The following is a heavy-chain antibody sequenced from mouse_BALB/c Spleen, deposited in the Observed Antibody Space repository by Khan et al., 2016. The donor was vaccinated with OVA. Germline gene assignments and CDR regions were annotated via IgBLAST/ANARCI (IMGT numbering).Heavy chain of an antibody. V-gene: IGHV2-3*01. CDR1: GFSLSSNG. CDR3: AKFTPEYYSMDY. J-gene: IGHJ4*01. Sequence: QVQLKQSGPGLVAPSQSLSITCPVSGFSLSSNGVSWVRQPPGKGLAWLGVIWGDGRTNYHSTLKSRMIISKDNSKSQVFLKPNRLQTDDTATYYGAKFTPEYYSMDYGGQGTSVTVSS. CDR2: IWGDGRT. D-gene: IGHD1-1*01.